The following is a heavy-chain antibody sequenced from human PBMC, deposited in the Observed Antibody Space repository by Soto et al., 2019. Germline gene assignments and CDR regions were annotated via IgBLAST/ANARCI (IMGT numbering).Heavy chain of an antibody. CDR1: GYTFTSYD. CDR3: ARRYFDGYNYARGYYYYYMDV. Sequence: ASVKVSCKASGYTFTSYDINWVRQATGQGLEWMGWMNPNSGNTGYAQKFQGRVTMTRNTSISTAYMELSSLRSEDTAVYYCARRYFDGYNYARGYYYYYMDVWGKGTTVTVSS. CDR2: MNPNSGNT. V-gene: IGHV1-8*01. J-gene: IGHJ6*03. D-gene: IGHD3-9*01.